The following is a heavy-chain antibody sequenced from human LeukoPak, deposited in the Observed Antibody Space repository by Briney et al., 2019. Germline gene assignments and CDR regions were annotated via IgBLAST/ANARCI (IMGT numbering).Heavy chain of an antibody. V-gene: IGHV3-53*01. CDR3: ARSSTIGAAGLFDH. J-gene: IGHJ4*02. Sequence: PGESLRLSCVASGFTVGSNYMSWVRQAPGKGLKWVSVIYSGGTTFYADSVKGRFTISRDNSKNTLYLHMNSLRAEDTAVYYCARSSTIGAAGLFDHWGQGTLVTVSS. CDR1: GFTVGSNY. D-gene: IGHD6-13*01. CDR2: IYSGGTT.